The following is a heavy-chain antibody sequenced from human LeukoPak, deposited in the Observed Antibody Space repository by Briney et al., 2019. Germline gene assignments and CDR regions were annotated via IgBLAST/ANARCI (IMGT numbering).Heavy chain of an antibody. CDR3: ARARMGSSSWYHYYYYYGMDV. J-gene: IGHJ6*02. Sequence: PSETLSLTCTVSGYSISSGYYWGWVRQPPGKGLEWIGSVYHSGSTYYNPSLKSRVTTSVDTSKNQFSLKLSSVTAADTAVYYCARARMGSSSWYHYYYYYGMDVWGQGTTVTVSS. CDR1: GYSISSGYY. D-gene: IGHD6-13*01. CDR2: VYHSGST. V-gene: IGHV4-38-2*02.